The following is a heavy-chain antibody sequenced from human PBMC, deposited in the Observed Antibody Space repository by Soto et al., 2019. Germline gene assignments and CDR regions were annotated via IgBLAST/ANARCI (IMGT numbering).Heavy chain of an antibody. CDR1: GGSFSGCY. Sequence: SETLSLTCAVYGGSFSGCYWSWIRQPPGKGLEWIGEINHSGSTNYNPSLKSRVTISVDTSKNQFSLKLSSVTAADTAVYYCARVSPYDSSGYYRAEYFQHWGQGTLVTVSS. V-gene: IGHV4-34*01. D-gene: IGHD3-22*01. J-gene: IGHJ1*01. CDR2: INHSGST. CDR3: ARVSPYDSSGYYRAEYFQH.